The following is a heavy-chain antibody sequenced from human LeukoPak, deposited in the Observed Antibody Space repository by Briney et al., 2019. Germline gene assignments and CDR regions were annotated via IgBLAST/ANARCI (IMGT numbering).Heavy chain of an antibody. D-gene: IGHD6-19*01. Sequence: SETLSLTCTVSVGSISISSYYWGWIRQPPGKGLEWIGSIYYSGSTYYNPSLKSRVTISVDTSKNQFSLKLSSVTAADTAVYYCARLVDGAFDIWGQGTMVTVSS. CDR2: IYYSGST. CDR3: ARLVDGAFDI. V-gene: IGHV4-39*01. CDR1: VGSISISSYY. J-gene: IGHJ3*02.